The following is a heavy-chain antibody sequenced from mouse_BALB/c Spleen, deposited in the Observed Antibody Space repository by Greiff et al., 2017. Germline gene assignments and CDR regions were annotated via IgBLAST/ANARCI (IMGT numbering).Heavy chain of an antibody. Sequence: EVKLVESGGGLVQPGGSRKLSCAASGFTFSSFGMHWVRQAPEKGLEWVAYISSGSSTIYYADTVKGRFTISRDNPKNTLFLQMTSLRSEDTAMYYCARRRSYAMDYWGQGTSVTVSS. CDR2: ISSGSSTI. CDR1: GFTFSSFG. V-gene: IGHV5-17*02. CDR3: ARRRSYAMDY. J-gene: IGHJ4*01.